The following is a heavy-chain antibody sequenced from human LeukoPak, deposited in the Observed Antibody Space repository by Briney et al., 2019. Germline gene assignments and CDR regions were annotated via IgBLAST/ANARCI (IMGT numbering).Heavy chain of an antibody. V-gene: IGHV4-34*01. Sequence: TSETLSLTCLDSFRPYYWSWIRQSPDKGLEWIGEINQYGGTNYNPSLQDRLTISVDTSQNQFCLRLTSVTAADTGVYFCASGPRTMVLLRWGQGTLVAVSS. D-gene: IGHD4/OR15-4a*01. J-gene: IGHJ4*02. CDR2: INQYGGT. CDR1: FRPYY. CDR3: ASGPRTMVLLR.